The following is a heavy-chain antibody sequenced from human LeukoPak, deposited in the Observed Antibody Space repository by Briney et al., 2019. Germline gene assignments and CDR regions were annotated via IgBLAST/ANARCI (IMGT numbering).Heavy chain of an antibody. CDR2: VYYSGST. V-gene: IGHV4-30-4*07. CDR1: GGSISSGGYS. J-gene: IGHJ6*02. Sequence: PSQTLSLTCAVSGGSISSGGYSWSWIRQPPGKGLEWIGHVYYSGSTNYNPSLKSRVTISVDTSKTQFSLKLSSVTAADTAVYYCARVFAAEGYYYYYGMDVWGQGTTVTVSS. CDR3: ARVFAAEGYYYYYGMDV. D-gene: IGHD3-9*01.